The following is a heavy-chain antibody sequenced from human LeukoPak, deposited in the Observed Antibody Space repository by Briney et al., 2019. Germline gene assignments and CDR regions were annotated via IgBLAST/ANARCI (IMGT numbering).Heavy chain of an antibody. J-gene: IGHJ4*02. CDR1: YGSISSYH. D-gene: IGHD1-26*01. Sequence: SETLSLTCPASYGSISSYHWSSVRQPPGNGLELNRYILTSGTTNYNPSFKSQLTISVDTSKNHFTLKLRALTAADTAVYYCARLRVSGSYLYYFDYWGQGTLVTVSS. V-gene: IGHV4-4*09. CDR3: ARLRVSGSYLYYFDY. CDR2: ILTSGTT.